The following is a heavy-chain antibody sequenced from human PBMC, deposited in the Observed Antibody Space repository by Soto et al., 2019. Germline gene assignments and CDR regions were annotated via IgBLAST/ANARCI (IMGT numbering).Heavy chain of an antibody. D-gene: IGHD3-22*01. CDR3: ARGGASSGYYYASDY. CDR2: IYSGGSS. CDR1: GGTISSYY. V-gene: IGHV4-4*07. J-gene: IGHJ4*02. Sequence: SETLSLTCTVSGGTISSYYWSWIRQPAGKGLEWIGHIYSGGSSDYNPSPKSRVTMSVDTSKNQFSLKVRSVTAADTAVYYCARGGASSGYYYASDYWSQGTLVTVSS.